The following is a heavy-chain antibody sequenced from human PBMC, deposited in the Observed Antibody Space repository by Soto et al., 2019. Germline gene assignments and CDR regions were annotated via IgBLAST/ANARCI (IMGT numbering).Heavy chain of an antibody. J-gene: IGHJ6*02. CDR2: IIPIFRTP. D-gene: IGHD2-2*02. Sequence: SVKVSCKASGGTFSNSAISWVRQAPGQGLEWMGGIIPIFRTPDYAQKFQGRVTVTADESTSTAYMELSGLRSDDTAMYYCATHEIGHCISASCYKGGYYYGMDVWGQGTTVTVS. CDR3: ATHEIGHCISASCYKGGYYYGMDV. V-gene: IGHV1-69*13. CDR1: GGTFSNSA.